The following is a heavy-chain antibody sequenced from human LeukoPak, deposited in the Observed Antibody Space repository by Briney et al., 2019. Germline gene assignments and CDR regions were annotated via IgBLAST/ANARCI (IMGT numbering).Heavy chain of an antibody. CDR1: GYTFTGYY. D-gene: IGHD3-22*01. J-gene: IGHJ4*02. V-gene: IGHV1-2*02. Sequence: ASVKVSCKVSGYTFTGYYMHWVRQAPGQGLEWMGWINPNSGGTNYAQKFQGRVTMTRDTSISTAYMELSRLRSDDTAVYYCARGAYYYDSSDYYYEGNPFDYWGQGTLVTVSS. CDR2: INPNSGGT. CDR3: ARGAYYYDSSDYYYEGNPFDY.